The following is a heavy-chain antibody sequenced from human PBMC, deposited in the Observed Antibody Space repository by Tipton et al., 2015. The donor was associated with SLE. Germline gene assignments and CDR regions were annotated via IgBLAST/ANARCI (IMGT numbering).Heavy chain of an antibody. V-gene: IGHV3-33*01. J-gene: IGHJ6*03. CDR1: GFSFRNYG. Sequence: SLRLSCVASGFSFRNYGVHWLRRAPGKGLEWVALIWYDGRDKYYADSVQGRFTISRDNANNVLYLQMNSLRADDTAVYYCARGPYDYRSTDNYFYNYYMDVWSKESTVTVSS. D-gene: IGHD2-2*01. CDR2: IWYDGRDK. CDR3: ARGPYDYRSTDNYFYNYYMDV.